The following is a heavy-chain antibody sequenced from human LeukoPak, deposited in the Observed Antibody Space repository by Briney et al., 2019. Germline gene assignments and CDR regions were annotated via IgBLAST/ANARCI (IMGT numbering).Heavy chain of an antibody. CDR1: GFTFSDYY. CDR2: IDYSGSAI. V-gene: IGHV3-11*01. D-gene: IGHD3-22*01. Sequence: PGGSLRLSCAASGFTFSDYYMSWIRQAPGKGLEWVSYIDYSGSAIYYADSVKGRFTISRDNAKNSLYLQMNSLRAEDTAVYYCARGEGYYDSSGTFDYWGQGTLVTVSS. CDR3: ARGEGYYDSSGTFDY. J-gene: IGHJ4*02.